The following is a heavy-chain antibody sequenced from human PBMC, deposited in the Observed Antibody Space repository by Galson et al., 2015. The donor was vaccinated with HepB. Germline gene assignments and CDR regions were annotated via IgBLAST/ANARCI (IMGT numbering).Heavy chain of an antibody. CDR3: ARGALVVVPAAMPGDAFDI. D-gene: IGHD2-2*01. CDR1: GGTFSSYA. J-gene: IGHJ3*02. V-gene: IGHV1-69*06. CDR2: IIPIFGTA. Sequence: SVKVSCKASGGTFSSYAISWVRQAPGQGLEWMGGIIPIFGTANYAQKFQGRVTITADKSTSTAYMELSSLRSEDTAVYYCARGALVVVPAAMPGDAFDIWGQGTMVTVSS.